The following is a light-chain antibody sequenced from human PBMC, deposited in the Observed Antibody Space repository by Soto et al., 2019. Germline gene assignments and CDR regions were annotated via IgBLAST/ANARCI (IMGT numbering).Light chain of an antibody. CDR2: GAS. CDR1: QSVSSSY. J-gene: IGKJ1*01. V-gene: IGKV3-20*01. CDR3: QQYGRSPRP. Sequence: EIVLTQSPGALSLSPGERATLSCGASQSVSSSYLAWYQQKPGQAPRLLIYGASTRATGIPHRSTGSGSGTHFAITISRLEAEDLAVYCCQQYGRSPRPFGQGTKVEIK.